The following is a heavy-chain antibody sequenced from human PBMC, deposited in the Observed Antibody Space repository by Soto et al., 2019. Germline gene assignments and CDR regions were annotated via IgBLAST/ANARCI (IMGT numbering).Heavy chain of an antibody. J-gene: IGHJ5*02. CDR2: ISGSGGST. V-gene: IGHV3-23*01. D-gene: IGHD3-10*01. Sequence: DVQLLESGGGLVQPGGSLRLSCAASGFTFSSSVFSWVRQAPGKGLEWVSGISGSGGSTQYADSVKGRFTISRDNSKHTVYLQITSLRAEDTAVYYCAKDDVSMVRGVTESTWFDPWGQGTLVTVSS. CDR3: AKDDVSMVRGVTESTWFDP. CDR1: GFTFSSSV.